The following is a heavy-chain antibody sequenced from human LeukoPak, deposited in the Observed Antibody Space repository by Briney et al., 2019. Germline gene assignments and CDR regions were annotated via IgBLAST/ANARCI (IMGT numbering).Heavy chain of an antibody. CDR3: ARLAAPDPPSYYYYMDV. V-gene: IGHV4-4*09. D-gene: IGHD6-13*01. J-gene: IGHJ6*03. CDR1: GGSISSYY. Sequence: SETLSLTCTVSGGSISSYYWSWIRQPPGKGLEWIGYIYTSGSTNYNPSLKSRATISVDTSKNQFSLKLSSVTAADTAVYYCARLAAPDPPSYYYYMDVWGKGTTVTVSS. CDR2: IYTSGST.